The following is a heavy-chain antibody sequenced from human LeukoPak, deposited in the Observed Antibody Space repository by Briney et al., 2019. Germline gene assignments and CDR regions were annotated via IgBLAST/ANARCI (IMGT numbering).Heavy chain of an antibody. J-gene: IGHJ4*02. CDR2: INHSGST. CDR3: ARHRERWLQGGI. V-gene: IGHV4-61*09. Sequence: PSETLSLTCTVSGDSITSGTYYWTWIRQPAGKGLEWIGEINHSGSTNYNPSLKSRVTISLDTSKNQFSLKLSSVTAADTAVYYCARHRERWLQGGIWGQGTLVTVSS. D-gene: IGHD5-24*01. CDR1: GDSITSGTYY.